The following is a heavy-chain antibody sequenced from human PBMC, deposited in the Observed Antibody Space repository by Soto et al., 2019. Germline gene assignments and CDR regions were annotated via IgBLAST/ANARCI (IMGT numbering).Heavy chain of an antibody. CDR2: IRFDGTNT. J-gene: IGHJ4*02. CDR3: ARDGVEATVFFGFFDY. D-gene: IGHD3-3*01. CDR1: GIIFTGYG. V-gene: IGHV3-33*01. Sequence: GGSLRLSCAASGIIFTGYGMHWVRQAPGQGLEWVAVIRFDGTNTYYADSVKGRFTISRDNSKNMLYLQMNSLRAEDTAVYYCARDGVEATVFFGFFDYWGQGALVTVSS.